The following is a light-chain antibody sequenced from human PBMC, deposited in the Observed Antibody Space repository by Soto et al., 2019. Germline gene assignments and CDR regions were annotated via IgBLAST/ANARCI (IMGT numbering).Light chain of an antibody. CDR3: QQYSSSPQT. CDR1: QSVSSSY. Sequence: IVLTQSPGTLSLSPGDRATLSCRASQSVSSSYLAWYQQKPGQAPRLLIYAASSRATGIPDRFSGSGSGTDFTLTISRLEPEDFAVYYCQQYSSSPQTFGQGTKVEIK. V-gene: IGKV3-20*01. CDR2: AAS. J-gene: IGKJ1*01.